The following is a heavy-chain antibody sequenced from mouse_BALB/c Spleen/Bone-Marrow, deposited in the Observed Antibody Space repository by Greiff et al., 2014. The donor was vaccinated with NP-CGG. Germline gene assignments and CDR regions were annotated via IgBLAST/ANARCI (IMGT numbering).Heavy chain of an antibody. J-gene: IGHJ1*01. V-gene: IGHV7-3*02. CDR1: GFTFTDYY. Sequence: DVHLVESGGGLVQPGGSLRLSRATSGFTFTDYYMSWVRQPPGKALEWLAFIRNKANGYTTEYSASVKGRFTISRDNSQSILYLQMNTLRAEDSATYYCARDSSSFYWYFDVWGAGTTVTVSS. D-gene: IGHD1-1*01. CDR2: IRNKANGYTT. CDR3: ARDSSSFYWYFDV.